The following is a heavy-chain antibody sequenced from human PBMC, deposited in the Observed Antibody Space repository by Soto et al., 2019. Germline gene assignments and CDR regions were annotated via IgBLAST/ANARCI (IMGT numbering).Heavy chain of an antibody. CDR2: ISYDGSNR. V-gene: IGHV3-30*18. J-gene: IGHJ4*02. D-gene: IGHD2-15*01. CDR1: GFTFSSYG. CDR3: AKGRRCSGGRCYQEEFEE. Sequence: QVQLVESGGGVVQPGRSLRLSCAASGFTFSSYGMHWVRQSPGKGLEWVAAISYDGSNRYYADSVKGRFTISRDNSKNTLYLEMDRLRAEDTAVYYCAKGRRCSGGRCYQEEFEEWGQGTLVTVSS.